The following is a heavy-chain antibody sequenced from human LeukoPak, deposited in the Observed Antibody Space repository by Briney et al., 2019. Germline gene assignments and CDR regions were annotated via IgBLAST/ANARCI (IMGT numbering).Heavy chain of an antibody. CDR2: ISSSSSTI. CDR3: ATSSFYGQL. V-gene: IGHV3-48*04. Sequence: GGSLRLSCAASGFTFSSYSMNWVRQAPGKGLEWVSFISSSSSTIYYADSVKGRFTISRDNAKNSLYLQMNSLRVEDTAVYYCATSSFYGQLWGQGTLVTVSS. D-gene: IGHD2/OR15-2a*01. J-gene: IGHJ1*01. CDR1: GFTFSSYS.